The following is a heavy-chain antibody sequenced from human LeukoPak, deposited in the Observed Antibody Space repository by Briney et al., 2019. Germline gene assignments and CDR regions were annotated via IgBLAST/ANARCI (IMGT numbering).Heavy chain of an antibody. CDR3: ARYNWNTWFDP. Sequence: SETLSLTCAVYGGSFSGYYWSWIRQPPGKGLEWIGEINHSGSTNYNPSLKSRVTISLDTSKNQFSLRLSSVTAADTAVYYCARYNWNTWFDPWGQGTLVTVSS. J-gene: IGHJ5*02. D-gene: IGHD1-1*01. CDR1: GGSFSGYY. CDR2: INHSGST. V-gene: IGHV4-34*01.